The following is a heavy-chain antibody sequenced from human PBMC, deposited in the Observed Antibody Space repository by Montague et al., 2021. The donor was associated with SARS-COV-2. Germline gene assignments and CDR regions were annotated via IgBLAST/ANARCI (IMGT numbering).Heavy chain of an antibody. CDR3: ARGHLSVSMIVVVFTSASYYFDY. CDR1: GGSFGDDH. V-gene: IGHV4-34*01. D-gene: IGHD3-22*01. CDR2: IRQSGRT. J-gene: IGHJ4*02. Sequence: SETRSLTRAVHGGSFGDDHWSWIRQPPGKGLEWIGNIRQSGRTNXNPSLKSRVTISVDTSKNQFSLKLTSVTAADTGLYFCARGHLSVSMIVVVFTSASYYFDYWGQGAQVTASS.